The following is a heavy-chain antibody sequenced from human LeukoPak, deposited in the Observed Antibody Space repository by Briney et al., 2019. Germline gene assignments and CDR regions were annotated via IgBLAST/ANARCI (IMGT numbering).Heavy chain of an antibody. CDR2: VFNGGST. CDR3: ASRPADSTWYGVFDY. CDR1: GSSINSHY. V-gene: IGHV4-59*11. Sequence: SETLSLTCSVSGSSINSHYWSWIRQSPGKGLEWIGYVFNGGSTNYNPSLKSRVTMSLDTSRDQFSLRLSSVTAANTAIYYCASRPADSTWYGVFDYWSQGTLVTVSS. D-gene: IGHD6-13*01. J-gene: IGHJ4*02.